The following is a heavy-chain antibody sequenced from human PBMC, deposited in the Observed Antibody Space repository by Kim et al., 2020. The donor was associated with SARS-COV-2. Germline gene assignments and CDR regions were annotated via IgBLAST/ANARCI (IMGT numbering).Heavy chain of an antibody. CDR3: ARPQVGDSSGYSYYYYYGMDV. Sequence: SVKVSCKASGGTFSSYAISWVRQAPGQGLEWMGGIIPIFGTANYAQKFQGRVTITADESTSTAYMELSSLRSEDTAVYYCARPQVGDSSGYSYYYYYGMDVWGQGTTVTVSS. V-gene: IGHV1-69*13. CDR1: GGTFSSYA. D-gene: IGHD3-22*01. J-gene: IGHJ6*02. CDR2: IIPIFGTA.